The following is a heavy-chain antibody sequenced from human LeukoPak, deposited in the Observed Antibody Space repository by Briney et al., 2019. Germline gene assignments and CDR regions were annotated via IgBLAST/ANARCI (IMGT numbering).Heavy chain of an antibody. CDR2: IRSTSSTI. J-gene: IGHJ5*02. V-gene: IGHV3-48*01. CDR3: AKDRPRGYYYDSRGPFDP. Sequence: PGGSLRLSCAASGFTFNTYNMNWVRQAPGKGLEWVSYIRSTSSTIYYADSVKGRFTISRDNAKNSLYPQMNSLRAEDTAVYYCAKDRPRGYYYDSRGPFDPWGQGTLVTVSS. D-gene: IGHD3-22*01. CDR1: GFTFNTYN.